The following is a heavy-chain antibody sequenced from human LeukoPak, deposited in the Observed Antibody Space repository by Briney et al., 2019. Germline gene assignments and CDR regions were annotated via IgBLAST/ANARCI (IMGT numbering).Heavy chain of an antibody. D-gene: IGHD4-17*01. CDR1: GFTFSSYA. CDR2: ISGSGGST. J-gene: IGHJ4*02. Sequence: PGGSLRLSCAASGFTFSSYAMSWVRQAPGKGLEWVSAISGSGGSTYYADSVKGRFTISRDNSKNTLYLQMNSLRAEDTAVYYCARSDDYGDYSFDYWGQGTLVTVSS. V-gene: IGHV3-23*01. CDR3: ARSDDYGDYSFDY.